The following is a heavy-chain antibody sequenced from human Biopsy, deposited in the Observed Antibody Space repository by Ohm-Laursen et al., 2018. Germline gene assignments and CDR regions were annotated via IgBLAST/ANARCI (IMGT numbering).Heavy chain of an antibody. D-gene: IGHD4-23*01. Sequence: PSDTLSLTCTVSGGSISSYYWSWIRQPPGKGLEWIGYIYYSGSTNYNPSLKSRVTISVDTSKNQFSLKLSSVAAADTAVYYCARGSNEYGGLYFPHWGQGTLLTVSS. CDR3: ARGSNEYGGLYFPH. CDR1: GGSISSYY. V-gene: IGHV4-59*08. CDR2: IYYSGST. J-gene: IGHJ1*01.